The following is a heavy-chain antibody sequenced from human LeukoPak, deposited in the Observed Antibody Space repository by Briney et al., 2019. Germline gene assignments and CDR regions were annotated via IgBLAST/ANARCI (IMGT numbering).Heavy chain of an antibody. CDR2: INPTSTSI. CDR1: GLTFSDYS. V-gene: IGHV3-21*01. CDR3: VRLRRNSDRSYYYYYDS. J-gene: IGHJ5*01. Sequence: GGSLRLSCVASGLTFSDYSINGVRRAPGKGLEWVSSINPTSTSIYYADAVRGRFTISRDNAKSSLYLQMDSLRAEDTAVYYCVRLRRNSDRSYYYYYDSWGQGILVTVSS. D-gene: IGHD3-10*01.